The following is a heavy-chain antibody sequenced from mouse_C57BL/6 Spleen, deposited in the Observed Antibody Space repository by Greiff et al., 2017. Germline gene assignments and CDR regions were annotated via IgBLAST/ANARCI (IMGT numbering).Heavy chain of an antibody. CDR1: GFTFTDYC. Sequence: EVQLQESGGGLVQPGGSLSLSCAASGFTFTDYCMSWVRQPPGKALEWLGFIRNKANGYTTEYSASVKGRFTISRDNSQSILYLQMNALRAEDSATYYCARSLIYYDYEYAMDYWGQGTSVTVSS. CDR2: IRNKANGYTT. D-gene: IGHD2-4*01. V-gene: IGHV7-3*01. CDR3: ARSLIYYDYEYAMDY. J-gene: IGHJ4*01.